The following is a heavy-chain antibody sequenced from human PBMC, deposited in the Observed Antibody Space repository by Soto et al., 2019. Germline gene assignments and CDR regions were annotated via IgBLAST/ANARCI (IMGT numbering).Heavy chain of an antibody. CDR2: IKQDGSEK. V-gene: IGHV3-7*03. J-gene: IGHJ4*02. Sequence: HPGVFLILCYASSGFTFSTYCILCVHQALGKGLEWVANIKQDGSEKYYVDSVKGRFTISRDNSRRTVSLQMNSLRVDDTAVYYCASSLLPWVRQPPYYWGLGALVTVSS. CDR3: ASSLLPWVRQPPYY. CDR1: GFTFSTYC. D-gene: IGHD3-10*01.